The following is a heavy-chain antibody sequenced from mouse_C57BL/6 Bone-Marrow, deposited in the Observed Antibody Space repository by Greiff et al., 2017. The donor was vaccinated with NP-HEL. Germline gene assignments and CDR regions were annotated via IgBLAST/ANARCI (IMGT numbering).Heavy chain of an antibody. CDR1: GYTFTDYN. CDR3: ITTVVATNY. D-gene: IGHD1-1*01. Sequence: VQLQQSGPELVKPGASVKMSCKASGYTFTDYNMHWVKQSHGKSLEWIGYINPNNGGTSYNQKFKGKATLTVNKSSSTAYMELRSLTSEDSAVYYCITTVVATNYWGQGTTLTVSS. V-gene: IGHV1-22*01. CDR2: INPNNGGT. J-gene: IGHJ2*01.